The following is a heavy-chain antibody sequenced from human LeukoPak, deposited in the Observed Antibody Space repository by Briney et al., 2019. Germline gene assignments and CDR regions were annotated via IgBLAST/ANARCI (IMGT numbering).Heavy chain of an antibody. V-gene: IGHV5-10-1*01. CDR1: GYSFTSYW. CDR3: ARQLYSGYDPDY. Sequence: GESLKISCKGSGYSFTSYWISWVRQMPGKGLEWMVRIDPSDSYTNYSPSFQGHVTISADKSISTAYLQWSSLKASDTAMYYCARQLYSGYDPDYWGQGTLVTVSS. D-gene: IGHD5-12*01. CDR2: IDPSDSYT. J-gene: IGHJ4*02.